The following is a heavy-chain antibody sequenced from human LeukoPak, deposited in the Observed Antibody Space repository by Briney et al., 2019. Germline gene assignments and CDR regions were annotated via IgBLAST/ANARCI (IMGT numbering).Heavy chain of an antibody. Sequence: ASVKVSCKASGYTFTSYYMHWVRQAPGQGLEWMGIINPSGGSTSYAQKFQGRVTMTRDTSTSTVYMELSSLRSEDTAVYYCATPGYSYGYHYYYYGMDVWGQGTTVTVSS. D-gene: IGHD5-18*01. CDR1: GYTFTSYY. V-gene: IGHV1-46*01. J-gene: IGHJ6*02. CDR3: ATPGYSYGYHYYYYGMDV. CDR2: INPSGGST.